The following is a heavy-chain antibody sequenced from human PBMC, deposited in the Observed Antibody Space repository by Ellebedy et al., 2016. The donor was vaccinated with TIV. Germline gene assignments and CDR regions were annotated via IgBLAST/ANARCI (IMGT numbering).Heavy chain of an antibody. CDR2: FGGDGIHA. Sequence: GGSLRLSXAASGFTFSAFTMNWVRQSPGKGLEWVASFGGDGIHAFYAGSVTGRFVISRDNAKNSLDLQMFSLRAEDTAVYYCTRDQAYSSFDYWGQGTLVAVSS. CDR3: TRDQAYSSFDY. D-gene: IGHD6-19*01. CDR1: GFTFSAFT. V-gene: IGHV3-21*01. J-gene: IGHJ4*02.